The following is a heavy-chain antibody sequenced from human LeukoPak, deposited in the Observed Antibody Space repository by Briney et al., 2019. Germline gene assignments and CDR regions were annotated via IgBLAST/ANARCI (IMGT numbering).Heavy chain of an antibody. J-gene: IGHJ6*03. CDR2: IIPIFGTA. V-gene: IGHV1-69*13. CDR1: GGTFSSYA. D-gene: IGHD3-10*01. Sequence: ASVKVSCKASGGTFSSYAISWVRQAPGQGLEWMGGIIPIFGTANYAQKFQGRVTITADESTSTAYMELSSLRSEDTAVYYCARVKNRGARYYYYMDVWGKGTTVTVSS. CDR3: ARVKNRGARYYYYMDV.